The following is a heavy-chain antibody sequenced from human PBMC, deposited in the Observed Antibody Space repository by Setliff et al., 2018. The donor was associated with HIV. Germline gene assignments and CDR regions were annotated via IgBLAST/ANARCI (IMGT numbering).Heavy chain of an antibody. CDR1: GFTFSSYM. V-gene: IGHV3-23*01. CDR3: AKTYYYDSSGYYYFDS. J-gene: IGHJ4*02. Sequence: GGSLRLSCAASGFTFSSYMMNWVRQAPGKGLEWVSGISDSGGSTYYADSVKGRFTISRDNSKNTLNLQMNSLRAEDTAVYYCAKTYYYDSSGYYYFDSWGQGTLVTVSS. CDR2: ISDSGGST. D-gene: IGHD3-22*01.